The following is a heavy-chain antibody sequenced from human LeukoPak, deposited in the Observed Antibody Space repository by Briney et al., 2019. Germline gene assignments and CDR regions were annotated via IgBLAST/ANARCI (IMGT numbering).Heavy chain of an antibody. V-gene: IGHV3-23*01. CDR2: ISGSGSGGST. D-gene: IGHD5-24*01. CDR1: GFTLSNSA. CDR3: AKSGYNRFDF. J-gene: IGHJ4*02. Sequence: QAGGSLRLSCAASGFTLSNSAMSWVRQAPGKGLEWVSNISGSGSGGSTYYADSVKGRFTISRDNSKNTLYLQMNSLRAEDTAVYYCAKSGYNRFDFWGQGTLVTVSS.